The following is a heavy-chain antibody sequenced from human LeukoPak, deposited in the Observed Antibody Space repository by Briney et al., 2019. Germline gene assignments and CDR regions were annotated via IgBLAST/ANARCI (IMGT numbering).Heavy chain of an antibody. CDR1: GGSVSSGSYY. Sequence: SETLFLTCTVSGGSVSSGSYYWSWIRQPPGKGLEWIGYIYYSGSTNYNPSLKSRVTISVDTSKNQFSLKLSSVTAADTAVYYCARVPERYCSGGSCSVYWGQGTLVTVSS. V-gene: IGHV4-61*01. D-gene: IGHD2-15*01. J-gene: IGHJ4*02. CDR2: IYYSGST. CDR3: ARVPERYCSGGSCSVY.